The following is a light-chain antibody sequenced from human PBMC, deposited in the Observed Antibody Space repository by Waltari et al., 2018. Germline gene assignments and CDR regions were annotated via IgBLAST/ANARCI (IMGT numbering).Light chain of an antibody. Sequence: DIQMTQSPSSLSASEGDRVTITCRARQTISTYLNWYQQKPGKAPKLLVYSAASLQVGVPSRFSGRGSGTDFKLTISSLQPEDFATYYCQQSYISPRTFGGGTKVEI. J-gene: IGKJ4*01. CDR2: SAA. CDR1: QTISTY. V-gene: IGKV1-39*01. CDR3: QQSYISPRT.